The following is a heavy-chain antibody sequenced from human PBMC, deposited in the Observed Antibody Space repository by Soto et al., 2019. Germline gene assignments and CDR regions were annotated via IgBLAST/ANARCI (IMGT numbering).Heavy chain of an antibody. V-gene: IGHV3-11*05. D-gene: IGHD5-12*01. J-gene: IGHJ4*02. CDR1: GFTFSDYY. CDR3: ARDHHRYSGYDYVDY. CDR2: ISSSSSYT. Sequence: QVQLVESGGGLVKPGGSLRLSCAASGFTFSDYYMSWIRQAPGKGLEWVSYISSSSSYTNYADSVKGRFTIYRDNAKNSLYLQMNSLRAEDTAVYYCARDHHRYSGYDYVDYWGQGTLVTVSS.